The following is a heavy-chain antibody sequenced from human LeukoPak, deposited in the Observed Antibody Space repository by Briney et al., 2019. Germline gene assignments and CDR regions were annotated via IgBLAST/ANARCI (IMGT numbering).Heavy chain of an antibody. CDR1: GGSISSYY. V-gene: IGHV4-59*01. Sequence: SETLSLTCTVSGGSISSYYWSWIRQPPGKGLEWIGYIYYSGSTNYNPSLKSRVTISVDTSKNQFSLKLSSVTAADTAVNYCARDSRGDTAFDIWGQGTMVTVSS. J-gene: IGHJ3*02. CDR3: ARDSRGDTAFDI. CDR2: IYYSGST. D-gene: IGHD2-21*01.